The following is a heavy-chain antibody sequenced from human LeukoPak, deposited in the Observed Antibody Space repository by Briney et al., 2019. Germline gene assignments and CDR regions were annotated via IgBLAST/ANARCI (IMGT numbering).Heavy chain of an antibody. CDR2: IKKRSAAT. CDR3: ARIWSARDWFDP. D-gene: IGHD1-1*01. Sequence: GGSLRHSCEASGFTFRDYAMTWIRQAPGKGLEWISYIKKRSAATYYADSVTGRFVISRDDAKHFLYLDLTNLRAEDTATYFCARIWSARDWFDPWGQGT. CDR1: GFTFRDYA. J-gene: IGHJ5*02. V-gene: IGHV3-11*01.